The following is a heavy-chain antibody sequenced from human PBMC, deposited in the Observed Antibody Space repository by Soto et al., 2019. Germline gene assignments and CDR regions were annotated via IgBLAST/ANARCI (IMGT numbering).Heavy chain of an antibody. Sequence: GGSLRLSCAASGFTFRSSWMTWVRQAPGKGLEWVAGMNQGGSQKYYVDSVKGRFTISRDNAKNSLDLQLTSLRAEDTAVYYCARGGSRSSNYWAQWGQGTLVTSPQ. CDR2: MNQGGSQK. CDR3: ARGGSRSSNYWAQ. D-gene: IGHD6-6*01. CDR1: GFTFRSSW. V-gene: IGHV3-7*01. J-gene: IGHJ4*02.